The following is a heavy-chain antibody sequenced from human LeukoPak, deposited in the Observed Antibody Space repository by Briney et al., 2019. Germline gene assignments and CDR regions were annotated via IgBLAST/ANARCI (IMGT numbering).Heavy chain of an antibody. V-gene: IGHV3-23*01. J-gene: IGHJ4*02. CDR2: ISEGGDSA. CDR1: GLTFSRYS. D-gene: IGHD3-16*01. CDR3: AKSMGDQNYDY. Sequence: GGSLRLSCAASGLTFSRYSMTWVRQAPGKGLEWVSTISEGGDSAYYADSVRGRFTISKDNSRNTLYLQMNSLGAEDRAVYYCAKSMGDQNYDYWGRGTLVTVSS.